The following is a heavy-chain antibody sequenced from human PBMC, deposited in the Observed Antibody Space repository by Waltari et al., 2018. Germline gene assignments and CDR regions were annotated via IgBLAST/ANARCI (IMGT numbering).Heavy chain of an antibody. D-gene: IGHD2-15*01. V-gene: IGHV1-69*05. J-gene: IGHJ3*02. CDR1: GGTFSSYA. CDR3: AGQDTRADAFDI. Sequence: QVQLVQSGAEVKKPGSSVKVSCKASGGTFSSYAISWVRQAPGQGLEWRGGIIPIFGTSNYAQKCQGRVTITSDESTSTAYMELSSLRSEDTAVYYCAGQDTRADAFDIWGQGTMVTVSS. CDR2: IIPIFGTS.